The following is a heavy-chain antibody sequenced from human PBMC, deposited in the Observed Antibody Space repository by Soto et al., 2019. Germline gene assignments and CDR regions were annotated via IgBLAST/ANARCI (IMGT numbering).Heavy chain of an antibody. CDR2: ISFDGSNK. D-gene: IGHD5-18*01. Sequence: LXLSCAASGFTFSIYSMSWVLQAPGKGLEWVAVISFDGSNKYYADSVKGRFTISRDNSKNTLYLQMNSLRAEDTAVYYCAKPSYAGYSYGSSFDYWGQGTLVTVSS. V-gene: IGHV3-30*18. J-gene: IGHJ4*02. CDR3: AKPSYAGYSYGSSFDY. CDR1: GFTFSIYS.